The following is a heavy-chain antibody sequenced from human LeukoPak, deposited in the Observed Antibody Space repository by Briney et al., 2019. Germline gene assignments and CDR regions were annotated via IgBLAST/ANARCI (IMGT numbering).Heavy chain of an antibody. V-gene: IGHV3-23*01. CDR3: ARLISTSSSWFSDY. CDR2: ISISGENT. D-gene: IGHD6-6*01. Sequence: GGSLRLACAASGFTFSSYAMSWVRQAPGKGLEWVSAISISGENTYYADSVKGRFTISRDTSRNTLYLQMHSLRAEDTAVYYCARLISTSSSWFSDYWGQGTLVTVSS. CDR1: GFTFSSYA. J-gene: IGHJ4*02.